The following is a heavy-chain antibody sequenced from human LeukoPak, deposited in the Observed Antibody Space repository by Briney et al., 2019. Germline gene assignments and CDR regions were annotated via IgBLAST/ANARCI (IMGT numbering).Heavy chain of an antibody. V-gene: IGHV4-59*08. D-gene: IGHD6-19*01. Sequence: SETLSLTCTVSGGSISSFFWNWIRQSPGKGLEWIAYISDTGSTNSHPSLKSRVTISIDTSRNQFSLKLTSVTAADTAIYYCARSSRWYGNFDYWGQGMSVTVSS. CDR3: ARSSRWYGNFDY. CDR2: ISDTGST. CDR1: GGSISSFF. J-gene: IGHJ4*02.